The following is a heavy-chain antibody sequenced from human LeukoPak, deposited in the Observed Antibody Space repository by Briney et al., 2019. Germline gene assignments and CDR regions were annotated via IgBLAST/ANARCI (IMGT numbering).Heavy chain of an antibody. V-gene: IGHV1-46*01. D-gene: IGHD2-21*02. Sequence: GASVKVSCKASGYTFTSYSLNWVRQAPGQGLEWMGIINPSGGATNYAQKFLGRVTTTRDTSTSTVYMELSSLRSEDTAVYYCARELISGDWTWDIWGQGTMVTVSS. CDR3: ARELISGDWTWDI. CDR1: GYTFTSYS. CDR2: INPSGGAT. J-gene: IGHJ3*02.